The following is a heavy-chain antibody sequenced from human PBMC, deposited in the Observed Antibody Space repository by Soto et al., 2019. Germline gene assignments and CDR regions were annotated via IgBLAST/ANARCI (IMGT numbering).Heavy chain of an antibody. CDR3: AKENYDFWSGYPSG. CDR1: GFTFSSYA. D-gene: IGHD3-3*01. J-gene: IGHJ4*02. V-gene: IGHV3-23*01. Sequence: PGGSLRLSCAASGFTFSSYAMSWVRQAPGKGLEWVSAISGSGGSTYYADSGKGRFTISRDNSKNTLYLQMNSLRAEDTAVYYCAKENYDFWSGYPSGWGQGTLVTVSS. CDR2: ISGSGGST.